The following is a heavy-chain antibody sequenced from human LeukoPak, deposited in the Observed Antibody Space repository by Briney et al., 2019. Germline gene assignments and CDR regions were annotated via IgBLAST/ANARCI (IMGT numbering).Heavy chain of an antibody. CDR1: GGSISSSSYY. D-gene: IGHD4-17*01. CDR2: IYYSGST. J-gene: IGHJ4*02. Sequence: PSETLSLTCTVSGGSISSSSYYWGWIRQPPGKGLEWIGSIYYSGSTYYNPSLKSRVTISVDTSKNQFSLKLSSVTAADTAVYYCATGNGSPYGDYRYWGQGTLVTVSS. CDR3: ATGNGSPYGDYRY. V-gene: IGHV4-39*07.